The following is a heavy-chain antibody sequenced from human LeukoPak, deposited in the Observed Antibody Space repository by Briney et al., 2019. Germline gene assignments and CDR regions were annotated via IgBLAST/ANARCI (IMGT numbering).Heavy chain of an antibody. CDR2: INHSGST. V-gene: IGHV4-34*01. CDR1: GGSFSGNY. Sequence: SETLSLTCAVYGGSFSGNYWSWIRHPPGKGLEWIGEINHSGSTNYNPSLKSRVTISVDTSKNQFSLKLSSVTAAGTAAYYCARGVDTAMVRSRGSPTKNHNWFDPWGQGTLVTVSS. J-gene: IGHJ5*02. D-gene: IGHD5-18*01. CDR3: ARGVDTAMVRSRGSPTKNHNWFDP.